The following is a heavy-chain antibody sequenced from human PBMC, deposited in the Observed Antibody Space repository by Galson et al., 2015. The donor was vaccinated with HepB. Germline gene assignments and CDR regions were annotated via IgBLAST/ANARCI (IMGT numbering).Heavy chain of an antibody. CDR2: INAGNGNT. J-gene: IGHJ6*02. Sequence: SVKVSCKASGYSFTSNSVHWVRQAPGQSLEWMGWINAGNGNTKYSQKFQGRVTITSDTSASTAYMELSSLRPEDTAVYYCARVLRIYYYGMDVWGQGTTVTVSS. CDR1: GYSFTSNS. V-gene: IGHV1-3*01. CDR3: ARVLRIYYYGMDV. D-gene: IGHD3-10*01.